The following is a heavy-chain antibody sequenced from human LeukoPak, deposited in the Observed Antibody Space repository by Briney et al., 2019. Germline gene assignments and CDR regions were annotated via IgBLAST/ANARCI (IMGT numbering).Heavy chain of an antibody. CDR1: GFTFNNYG. J-gene: IGHJ4*02. CDR2: IGTSGANT. Sequence: GSLRLSCAASGFTFNNYGMGWVRQTPGKGLEWVATIGTSGANTYHADSVKGQFTISRDNSKSTLYLQMNSLRAEDTAVYHCAKKSGDHFHFDFWGQGTLVTVSS. CDR3: AKKSGDHFHFDF. V-gene: IGHV3-23*01. D-gene: IGHD2-21*01.